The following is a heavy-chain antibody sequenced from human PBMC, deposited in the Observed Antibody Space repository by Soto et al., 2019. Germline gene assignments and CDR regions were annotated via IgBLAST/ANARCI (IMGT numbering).Heavy chain of an antibody. V-gene: IGHV1-69*01. CDR2: IIPIFRTP. CDR1: GGTFSTYV. D-gene: IGHD5-18*01. J-gene: IGHJ4*02. CDR3: ASSLRGFSYGGFDY. Sequence: QVQLVQSGAEVKKPGSSVKVSCKASGGTFSTYVFSWVRQAPGQGLEWMGGIIPIFRTPNYARKFQGRVTITADEPTSTAYMELSSLRSEDTAVYYCASSLRGFSYGGFDYWGQGTLVTVSS.